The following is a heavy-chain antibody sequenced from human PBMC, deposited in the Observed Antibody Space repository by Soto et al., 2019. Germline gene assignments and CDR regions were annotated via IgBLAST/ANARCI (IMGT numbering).Heavy chain of an antibody. J-gene: IGHJ4*02. CDR3: ASSYYDFWSVLLFYFDY. Sequence: SETLSLTCTVSGGSISSSSYYWGWIRQPPGKGLEWIGSIYYSGSTYYNPSLKSRVTISVDTSKNQFSLKLSSVTAADMAVYYCASSYYDFWSVLLFYFDYWGQGTLVTVSS. CDR1: GGSISSSSYY. CDR2: IYYSGST. V-gene: IGHV4-39*01. D-gene: IGHD3-3*01.